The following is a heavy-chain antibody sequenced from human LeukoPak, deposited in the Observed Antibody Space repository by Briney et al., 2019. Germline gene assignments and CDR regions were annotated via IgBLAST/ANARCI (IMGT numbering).Heavy chain of an antibody. CDR1: GYSISSGYY. V-gene: IGHV4-38-2*02. CDR3: ARSAIFGVVTPDAFDI. D-gene: IGHD3-3*01. J-gene: IGHJ3*02. CDR2: IYYSGST. Sequence: SETLSLTCTVSGYSISSGYYWGWIRQPPGKGLEWIGYIYYSGSTNYNPSLKSRVTISVDTSKNQFSLKLSSVTAADTAVYYCARSAIFGVVTPDAFDIWGQGTMVTVSS.